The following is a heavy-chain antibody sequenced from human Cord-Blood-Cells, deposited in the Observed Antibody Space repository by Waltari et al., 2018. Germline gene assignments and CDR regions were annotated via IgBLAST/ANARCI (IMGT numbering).Heavy chain of an antibody. CDR1: GGSISSSSYY. CDR2: IYYSGST. V-gene: IGHV4-39*01. J-gene: IGHJ4*02. Sequence: QLQLQESGPGLVKPSETLSLTCTVSGGSISSSSYYWGWIRQPPGKGLEWIGSIYYSGSTYYNPSLKRRVTISADTSKTQFSLKLSSVTAADTAVYYCASSIQGGTYYWGQGTLVTGSS. D-gene: IGHD1-7*01. CDR3: ASSIQGGTYY.